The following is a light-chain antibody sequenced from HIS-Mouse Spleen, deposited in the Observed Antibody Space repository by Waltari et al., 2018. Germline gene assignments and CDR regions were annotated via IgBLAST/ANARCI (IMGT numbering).Light chain of an antibody. J-gene: IGLJ2*01. CDR3: SSYTSSSTEV. CDR2: DVS. V-gene: IGLV2-14*03. Sequence: QSALTQPASVSGSPGQSITISCTGPSRDVVGYSYVPWYQQPPGKAPKLMIYDVSNRPSGVSNRFSGSKSGNTASLTISGLQAEDEADYYCSSYTSSSTEVFGGGTKLTVL. CDR1: SRDVVGYSY.